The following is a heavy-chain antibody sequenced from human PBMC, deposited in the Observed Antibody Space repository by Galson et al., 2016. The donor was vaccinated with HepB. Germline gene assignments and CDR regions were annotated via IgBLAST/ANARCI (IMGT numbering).Heavy chain of an antibody. CDR1: GFTFSSFV. CDR2: ISGSSTSI. V-gene: IGHV3-23*01. CDR3: ATVLNSRWGDLFDN. Sequence: SLRLSCAASGFTFSSFVMSGVRQAPGKGLEWVAVISGSSTSINYAVSVKGRFTISRDNSRNTLYMQMNSLRDDDTAVYYCATVLNSRWGDLFDNWGQGTLVTVST. J-gene: IGHJ4*02. D-gene: IGHD4-11*01.